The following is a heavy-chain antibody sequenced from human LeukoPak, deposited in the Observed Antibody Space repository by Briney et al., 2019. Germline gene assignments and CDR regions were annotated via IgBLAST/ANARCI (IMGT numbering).Heavy chain of an antibody. CDR1: GFTFSSYW. Sequence: GGSLRLSCAASGFTFSSYWMSWVRQAPGKGLEWVADIKQDGSEKYYVDSVKGRFTISRDNAKNSLYLQMNSLRAEDTAVYYCAKGHGWEASYYYYYMDVWGKGTTVTISS. D-gene: IGHD1-26*01. CDR2: IKQDGSEK. V-gene: IGHV3-7*01. CDR3: AKGHGWEASYYYYYMDV. J-gene: IGHJ6*03.